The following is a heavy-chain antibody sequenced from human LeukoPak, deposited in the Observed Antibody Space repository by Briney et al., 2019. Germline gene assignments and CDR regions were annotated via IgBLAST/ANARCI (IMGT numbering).Heavy chain of an antibody. CDR3: AKDPRYFDY. J-gene: IGHJ4*02. CDR2: IRYDESNK. V-gene: IGHV3-30*02. Sequence: PGGSLRLSCAASGFTFSGYGMHWVRQAPGKGLEWVADIRYDESNKLYADSVKGRFTISRDNSKNTLYLQMNSLRAEDTAVYYCAKDPRYFDYWGQGTLVTVSS. CDR1: GFTFSGYG.